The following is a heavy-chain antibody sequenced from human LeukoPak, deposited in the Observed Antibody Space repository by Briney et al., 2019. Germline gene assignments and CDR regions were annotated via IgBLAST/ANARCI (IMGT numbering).Heavy chain of an antibody. CDR1: GYTFTSYA. CDR2: IIPIFGTA. D-gene: IGHD4-17*01. V-gene: IGHV1-69*13. CDR3: ARDLPYGDYVP. Sequence: GASVKVSCKASGYTFTSYAISWVRQAPGQGLEWMGGIIPIFGTANYAQKFQGRVTITADESTSTAYMELSSLRSEDTAVYYYARDLPYGDYVPWGQGTLVTVSS. J-gene: IGHJ5*02.